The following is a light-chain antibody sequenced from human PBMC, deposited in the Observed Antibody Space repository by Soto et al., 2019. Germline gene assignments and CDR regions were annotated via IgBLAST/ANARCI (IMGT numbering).Light chain of an antibody. CDR2: DVS. Sequence: QSALTQPRSVSGSPGQSVTISCTGTSSDVGGYHYVSWYQQHPGKAPKLMIYDVSTRPSGVPDRFSGSKSGNTASLTISGLQAEDEAGYYCCSYAGSYTWVFGGGTKLAVL. CDR3: CSYAGSYTWV. J-gene: IGLJ3*02. CDR1: SSDVGGYHY. V-gene: IGLV2-11*01.